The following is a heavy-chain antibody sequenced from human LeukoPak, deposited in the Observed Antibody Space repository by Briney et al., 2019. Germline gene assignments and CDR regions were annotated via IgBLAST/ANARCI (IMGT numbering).Heavy chain of an antibody. CDR1: GGSFSGYY. J-gene: IGHJ5*02. CDR3: ARTYYDFWSGYYPNWFDP. Sequence: SETLSLTCAVYGGSFSGYYWSWIRQPPGKGLEWIGEINHSGSTNYNPSLKSRVTISVDTSKNQFSLKLSSVTAADTAVYYCARTYYDFWSGYYPNWFDPWGQGTLVTVSS. CDR2: INHSGST. D-gene: IGHD3-3*01. V-gene: IGHV4-34*01.